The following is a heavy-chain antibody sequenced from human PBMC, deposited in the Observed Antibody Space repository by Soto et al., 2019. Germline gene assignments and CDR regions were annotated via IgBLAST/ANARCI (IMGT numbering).Heavy chain of an antibody. Sequence: QVQLVQSGAEVKKPGASVKVSCKASGYTFTSYGISWVRQAPGQGLEWMGWISAYNGNTNYAQKLQGRVTMTTDTSTSTAYMELRSLRSDDTAVYYWARDDSGGSYLTYYYYGMDVWGQGTTVTVSS. CDR2: ISAYNGNT. J-gene: IGHJ6*02. V-gene: IGHV1-18*01. CDR3: ARDDSGGSYLTYYYYGMDV. D-gene: IGHD1-26*01. CDR1: GYTFTSYG.